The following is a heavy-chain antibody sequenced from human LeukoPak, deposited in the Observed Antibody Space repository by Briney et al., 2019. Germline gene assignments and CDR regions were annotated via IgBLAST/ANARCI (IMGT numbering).Heavy chain of an antibody. V-gene: IGHV3-30-3*01. CDR3: ARVSSSID. D-gene: IGHD6-6*01. Sequence: GGSLRLSCAASGFTFSSYAMHWVRQAPGKGLEWVAVISYDGSNKYYADSVKGRFTISRDNSKNTLYLQMNSLRAEDTAVYYCARVSSSIDWGQGTLVTVSS. CDR1: GFTFSSYA. CDR2: ISYDGSNK. J-gene: IGHJ4*02.